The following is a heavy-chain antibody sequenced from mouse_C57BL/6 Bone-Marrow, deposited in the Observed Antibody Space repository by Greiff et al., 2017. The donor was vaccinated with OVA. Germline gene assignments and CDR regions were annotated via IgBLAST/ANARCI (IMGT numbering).Heavy chain of an antibody. D-gene: IGHD3-3*01. CDR2: IYPGDGDT. V-gene: IGHV1-82*01. Sequence: VKLQESGPELVKPGASVKISCKASGYAFSSPWMNWVKQRPGKGLEWIGRIYPGDGDTNYNGKFKGKATLTADKSSSTAYMQLSSLTSEDSAVYFCARSEGTSDYWGQGTTLTVSS. CDR1: GYAFSSPW. CDR3: ARSEGTSDY. J-gene: IGHJ2*01.